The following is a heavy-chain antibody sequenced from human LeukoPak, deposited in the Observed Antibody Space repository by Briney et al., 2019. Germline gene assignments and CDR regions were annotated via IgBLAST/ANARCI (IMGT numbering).Heavy chain of an antibody. CDR1: GFAFSTSG. D-gene: IGHD2-21*01. Sequence: GGSLRLSCVASGFAFSTSGMSWFRQAPGKGPEWVSGTSETGGARYYADSVRGRFTISKDNSKNTLFLQMDNLRAEDTALYYCAKAIAGHRDLDAFDIWGQGTLVSVSS. V-gene: IGHV3-23*01. CDR3: AKAIAGHRDLDAFDI. CDR2: TSETGGAR. J-gene: IGHJ3*02.